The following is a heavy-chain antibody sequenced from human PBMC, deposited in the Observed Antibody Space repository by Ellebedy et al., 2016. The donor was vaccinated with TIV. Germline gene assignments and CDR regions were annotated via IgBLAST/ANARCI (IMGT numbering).Heavy chain of an antibody. D-gene: IGHD5-18*01. CDR2: INPNSGGT. Sequence: ASVKVSXKASGYTFTSYDINWVRQATGQGLEWMGWINPNSGGTNYAQKFQGRVTMTRDTSTSTAYMELSRLRSDDTAVYYCARNLVDTAMVGDYWGQGTLVTVSS. CDR1: GYTFTSYD. V-gene: IGHV1-2*02. CDR3: ARNLVDTAMVGDY. J-gene: IGHJ4*02.